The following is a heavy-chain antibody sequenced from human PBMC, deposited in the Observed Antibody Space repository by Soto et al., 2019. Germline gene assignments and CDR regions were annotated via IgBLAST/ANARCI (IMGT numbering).Heavy chain of an antibody. Sequence: ASVKVSCKASGGTFSSYAISWVRQAPGQGLEWMGGIIPIFGTANYAQKFQGRVTITADESTSTAYMELSSLRSEDTAVYYCASGRGSTSWTYNCFDPRGPGTLVTVSS. CDR3: ASGRGSTSWTYNCFDP. CDR2: IIPIFGTA. J-gene: IGHJ5*01. V-gene: IGHV1-69*13. CDR1: GGTFSSYA. D-gene: IGHD6-13*01.